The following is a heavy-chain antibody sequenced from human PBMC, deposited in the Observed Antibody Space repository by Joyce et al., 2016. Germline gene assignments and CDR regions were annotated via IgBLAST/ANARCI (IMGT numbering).Heavy chain of an antibody. Sequence: QVQLVQSGGEVKKPGASVKVSCKGSAYSFNSHAITWVRQAPGQGLEWMGRISTYSGETHYAQSLQGRVTMTRDTSASTAFMELRGLRSDDTAVYYCARDSSDWGFCDYWGQGTLVTVSS. CDR3: ARDSSDWGFCDY. D-gene: IGHD6-19*01. J-gene: IGHJ4*02. CDR1: AYSFNSHA. V-gene: IGHV1-18*04. CDR2: ISTYSGET.